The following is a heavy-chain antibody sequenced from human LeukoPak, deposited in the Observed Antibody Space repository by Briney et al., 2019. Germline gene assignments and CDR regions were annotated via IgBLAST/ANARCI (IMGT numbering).Heavy chain of an antibody. J-gene: IGHJ5*02. CDR2: INPNSGGT. D-gene: IGHD3-3*01. CDR1: GYTFTSYG. V-gene: IGHV1-2*02. CDR3: ARGPYDFWSGYYDNWFDP. Sequence: ASVKVSCKASGYTFTSYGISWVRQAPGQGLEWMGWINPNSGGTNYAQKFQGRVTMTRDTSISTAYMEPSRLRSDDTAVYYCARGPYDFWSGYYDNWFDPWGQGTLVTVSS.